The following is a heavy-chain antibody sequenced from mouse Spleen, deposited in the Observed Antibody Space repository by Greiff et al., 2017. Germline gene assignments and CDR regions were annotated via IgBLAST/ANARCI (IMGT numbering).Heavy chain of an antibody. CDR2: ISSGSSTI. D-gene: IGHD2-14*01. V-gene: IGHV5-17*01. CDR3: ARDRYDDAMDY. CDR1: GFTFSDYG. J-gene: IGHJ4*01. Sequence: EVQVVESGGGLVKPGGSLKLSCAASGFTFSDYGMHWVRQAPEKGLEWVAYISSGSSTIYYADTVKGRFTISRDNAKNTLFLQMTSLRSEDTAMYYCARDRYDDAMDYWGQGTSVTVSS.